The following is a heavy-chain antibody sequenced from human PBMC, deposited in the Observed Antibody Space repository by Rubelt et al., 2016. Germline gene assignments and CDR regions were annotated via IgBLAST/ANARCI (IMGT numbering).Heavy chain of an antibody. D-gene: IGHD3-22*01. J-gene: IGHJ6*02. V-gene: IGHV3-66*01. CDR2: IYSGGTT. Sequence: EVQLVASGGGLVQPGGSLRLSCAASGFTLSSYWMHWVRQAPGKGLVWVSLIYSGGTTYYPDSVKGRFTISRYNSTNTLSLQMNILRASDTAVYYGGKDTANYYDRRAYRSTGGMGVWGQGTTVTVSS. CDR3: GKDTANYYDRRAYRSTGGMGV. CDR1: GFTLSSYW.